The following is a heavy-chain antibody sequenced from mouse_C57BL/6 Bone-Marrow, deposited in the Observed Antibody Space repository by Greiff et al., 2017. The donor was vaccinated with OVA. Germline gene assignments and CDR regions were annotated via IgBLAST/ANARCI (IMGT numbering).Heavy chain of an antibody. V-gene: IGHV12-3*01. J-gene: IGHJ2*01. D-gene: IGHD2-1*01. CDR2: ITHSGET. Sequence: QVQLKESGPGLVKPSQSLFLTCSITGFPITSGYYWIWIRQSPGKPLEWMGYITHSGETFYNPSLQSPISITRETSKNQFFLQLNSVTTEDTAMYYCAGDGIYYGNYDYWGQGTTLTVSS. CDR3: AGDGIYYGNYDY. CDR1: GFPITSGYY.